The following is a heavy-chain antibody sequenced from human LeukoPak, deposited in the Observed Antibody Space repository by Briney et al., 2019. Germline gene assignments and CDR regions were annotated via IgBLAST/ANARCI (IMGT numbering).Heavy chain of an antibody. CDR2: ISSSSSYI. CDR3: ARGEEKATITALDS. J-gene: IGHJ4*02. CDR1: GFTFSNYD. Sequence: GGSLRLSCAASGFTFSNYDMHWVRQAPGKGLEWVSAISSSSSYIYYADSIKGRFTISRDNAENSLYLQMNSVRAVDTAVYFCARGEEKATITALDSWGQGTLVTVSS. V-gene: IGHV3-21*01. D-gene: IGHD5-24*01.